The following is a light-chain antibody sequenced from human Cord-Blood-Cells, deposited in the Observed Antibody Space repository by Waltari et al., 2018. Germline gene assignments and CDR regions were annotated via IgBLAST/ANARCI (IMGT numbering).Light chain of an antibody. CDR3: CSYAGSYV. V-gene: IGLV2-11*01. Sequence: QSALTQPRSVSGSPGPSVTISCTGTSSDVGGYNYVSWYQQHPGKAPKLMIYDVSKRPSVVPERFSGSKSGNTAALTISGLQAEDEADYYCCSYAGSYVFGTGTKVTVL. CDR2: DVS. CDR1: SSDVGGYNY. J-gene: IGLJ1*01.